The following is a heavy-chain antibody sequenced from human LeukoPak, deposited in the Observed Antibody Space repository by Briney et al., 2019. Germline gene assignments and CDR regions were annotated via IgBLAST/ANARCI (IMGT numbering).Heavy chain of an antibody. CDR1: GFTVSRNY. V-gene: IGHV3-53*01. D-gene: IGHD3-10*01. CDR2: IYSGGNT. CDR3: ANLPRGDY. J-gene: IGHJ4*02. Sequence: GGSLRLSRAASGFTVSRNYMSWVRQAPGKGLEWVSVIYSGGNTYYADFVKGRFTISRDSSKNTLYLQINSLTAEDTAVYYCANLPRGDYWGLGTLVTVSS.